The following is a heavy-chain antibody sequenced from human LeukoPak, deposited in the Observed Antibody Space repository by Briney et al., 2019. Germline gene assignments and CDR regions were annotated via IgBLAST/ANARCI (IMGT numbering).Heavy chain of an antibody. D-gene: IGHD2-21*02. CDR2: IYPGDYET. Sequence: GESLKTSCEGSGYSFSNYWIGWVRQMPGKGLEWMGIIYPGDYETRYSPSFRGLVTISVDKSISTAYLQWSSLKASDTAMYYCAIPPGYCGNDCSFDHWGQGTLVTVSS. CDR3: AIPPGYCGNDCSFDH. J-gene: IGHJ4*02. CDR1: GYSFSNYW. V-gene: IGHV5-51*01.